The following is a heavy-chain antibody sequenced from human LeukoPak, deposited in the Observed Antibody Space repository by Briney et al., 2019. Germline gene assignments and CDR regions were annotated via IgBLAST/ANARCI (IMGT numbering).Heavy chain of an antibody. D-gene: IGHD3-9*01. J-gene: IGHJ4*02. V-gene: IGHV3-30*02. CDR2: MRNDGSEI. CDR1: GVPFNYYN. Sequence: GGSLRLSCAAPGVPFNYYNIHWVRQAPGKGLEWVAFMRNDGSEIHYADSVKGRFTISRDNAKNSLYLQMNSLRAEDTAVYYCAGNRILTGYYLFDYWGQGTLVTVSS. CDR3: AGNRILTGYYLFDY.